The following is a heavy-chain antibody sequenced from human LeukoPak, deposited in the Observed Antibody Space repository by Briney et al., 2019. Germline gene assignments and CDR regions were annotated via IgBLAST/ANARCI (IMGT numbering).Heavy chain of an antibody. D-gene: IGHD5-24*01. Sequence: QPGGSLRLSCAASGFTFGSYAMTWVRQAPGKGLDWVSAIVGSGYSTYYAASVKVRFTISRDNSKNTVYLQMDSLRAEDTAAYFCVRGRHYFDYWGQGALVTVSS. CDR1: GFTFGSYA. V-gene: IGHV3-23*01. CDR3: VRGRHYFDY. CDR2: IVGSGYST. J-gene: IGHJ4*02.